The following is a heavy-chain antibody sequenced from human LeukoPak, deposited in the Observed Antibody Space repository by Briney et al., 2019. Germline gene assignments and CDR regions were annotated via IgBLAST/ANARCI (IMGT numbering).Heavy chain of an antibody. D-gene: IGHD6-13*01. CDR3: AKDSWGSRYDWYFDL. V-gene: IGHV3-23*01. CDR1: GFTFSSYA. Sequence: GGSLRLSCAASGFTFSSYAMSWVRQAPGKGLEWVSAISGSGGSTYYADSVKGRFTISRDNSKNTLYLQMNSLRAVDTAVYYCAKDSWGSRYDWYFDLWGRGTLVTVSS. J-gene: IGHJ2*01. CDR2: ISGSGGST.